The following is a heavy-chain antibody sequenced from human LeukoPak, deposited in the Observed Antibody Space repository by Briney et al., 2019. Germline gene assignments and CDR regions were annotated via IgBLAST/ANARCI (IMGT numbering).Heavy chain of an antibody. Sequence: PGGSLRLSCAASGFTFSSYSMNWVRQAPGKGLEWVSYISSSSSTIYYADSVKGRFTISRDNAKNSLYLQMNSLRAEDTAVYYCARDPAWGYYGSSGYDYMDVWGKGTTVTVSS. V-gene: IGHV3-48*01. CDR3: ARDPAWGYYGSSGYDYMDV. D-gene: IGHD3-22*01. CDR1: GFTFSSYS. CDR2: ISSSSSTI. J-gene: IGHJ6*03.